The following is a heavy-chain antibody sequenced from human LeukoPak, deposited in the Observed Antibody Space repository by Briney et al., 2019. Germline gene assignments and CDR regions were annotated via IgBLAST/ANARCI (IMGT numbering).Heavy chain of an antibody. CDR1: GFTFSSYW. CDR3: VKATMVRGVIITGGYYGMDV. CDR2: INSDGSST. Sequence: GGSLRLSCAASGFTFSSYWMHWVRQAPGKGLVWVSRINSDGSSTSYADSVKGRFTISRDNAKNTLYLQMNSLRAEDTAVYYCVKATMVRGVIITGGYYGMDVWGKGTTVTVSS. J-gene: IGHJ6*04. D-gene: IGHD3-10*01. V-gene: IGHV3-74*01.